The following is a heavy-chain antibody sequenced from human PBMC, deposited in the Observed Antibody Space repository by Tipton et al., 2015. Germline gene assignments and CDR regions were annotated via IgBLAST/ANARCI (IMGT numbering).Heavy chain of an antibody. CDR1: GFTFSSYC. Sequence: PLRLSCAASGFTFSSYCMHWVRQAPGKGLEWVALIWYDGINKDYADSVKGRFIISRNNSNNTMYLRMNSLRPEDTAIYYCSRVSQPLYNGRLDYWGQVALVNLS. D-gene: IGHD1-26*01. V-gene: IGHV3-33*01. J-gene: IGHJ4*02. CDR2: IWYDGINK. CDR3: SRVSQPLYNGRLDY.